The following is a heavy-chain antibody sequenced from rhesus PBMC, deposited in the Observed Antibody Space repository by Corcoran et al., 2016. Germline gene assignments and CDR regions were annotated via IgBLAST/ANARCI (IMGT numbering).Heavy chain of an antibody. D-gene: IGHD6-25*01. J-gene: IGHJ4*01. CDR3: AGLAAAGTVDY. V-gene: IGHV4S14*01. CDR1: GGSISGYYY. CDR2: IYVSGGSN. Sequence: QVQLQESGPGLVKPSETLSLTCAVSGGSISGYYYWSWIRQPPGKGLEWIGSIYVSGGSNYPNPSLKSRVTLSVDTSKNQFSLKLSSVTAADTAVYYCAGLAAAGTVDYWGQGVLVTVSS.